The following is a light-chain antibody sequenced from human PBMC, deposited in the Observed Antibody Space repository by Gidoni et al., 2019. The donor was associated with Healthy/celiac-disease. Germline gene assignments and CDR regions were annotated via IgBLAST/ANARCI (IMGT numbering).Light chain of an antibody. Sequence: QSALTQPRSVSASPGQSVTISCTGTSSDVGGYNYVSWYPQHPGKAPKLMIYDVSKRPSGVPDRFSGSKSGNTASLTISGLQAEDEADYYCCSYAGSYSVVFGGGTKLTVL. J-gene: IGLJ2*01. CDR1: SSDVGGYNY. V-gene: IGLV2-11*01. CDR2: DVS. CDR3: CSYAGSYSVV.